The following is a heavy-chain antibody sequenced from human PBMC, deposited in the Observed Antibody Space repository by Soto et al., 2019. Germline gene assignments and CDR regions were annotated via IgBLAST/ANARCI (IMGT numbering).Heavy chain of an antibody. CDR3: SKSNGDTWERYFFDF. CDR2: ISGLGGSI. CDR1: GFTFSSFS. V-gene: IGHV3-23*01. D-gene: IGHD1-26*01. J-gene: IGHJ4*02. Sequence: EVQLLESGGGLVQPGGSLRLSCAASGFTFSSFSLSWVRQAPGKGLEWVSGISGLGGSIYYADSVKGRFTISRGNSKNTLYLQMNSLRAEDTAVYYCSKSNGDTWERYFFDFWGQGTLVTVSS.